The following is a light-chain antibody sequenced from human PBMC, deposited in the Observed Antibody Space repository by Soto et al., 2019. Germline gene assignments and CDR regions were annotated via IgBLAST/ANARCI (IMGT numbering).Light chain of an antibody. Sequence: QSVLTQPPSASGTPGQRVTISCSGSNSNIGSNTVNWYQQLPGTAPKLLIYDNNNRPSGVPDRFSGSKSGTSASLAITGLQAEDEADYYCQSYDGSLSGPLVFGGGTQLTVL. J-gene: IGLJ3*02. V-gene: IGLV1-44*01. CDR3: QSYDGSLSGPLV. CDR1: NSNIGSNT. CDR2: DNN.